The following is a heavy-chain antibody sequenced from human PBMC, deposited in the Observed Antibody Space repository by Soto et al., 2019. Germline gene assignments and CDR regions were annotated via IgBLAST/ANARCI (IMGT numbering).Heavy chain of an antibody. CDR2: ISGSGGST. CDR1: GFTFSSYA. D-gene: IGHD2-2*01. Sequence: GGSLRLSCAASGFTFSSYAMSWVRQAPGKGLEWVSAISGSGGSTYYADSVKGRFTISRDNSKNTLYLQMNSLRAEDTAVYYCAKQGLIVVVPAAMNYFDYWGQGTLVTVSS. J-gene: IGHJ4*02. CDR3: AKQGLIVVVPAAMNYFDY. V-gene: IGHV3-23*01.